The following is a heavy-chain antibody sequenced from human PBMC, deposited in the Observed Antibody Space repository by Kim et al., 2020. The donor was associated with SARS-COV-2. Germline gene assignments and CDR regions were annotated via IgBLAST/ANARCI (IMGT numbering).Heavy chain of an antibody. Sequence: ASVKVSCKASGYTFTVYYMHWVRQAPGQGLEWMGRINPNSGGTNYAQKFQGRVTMTRDTSISTAYMELSRLRSDDTAVYYCARSLWFGEVPYGMDVWAPGTTLTGS. D-gene: IGHD3-10*01. V-gene: IGHV1-2*06. J-gene: IGHJ6*02. CDR2: INPNSGGT. CDR1: GYTFTVYY. CDR3: ARSLWFGEVPYGMDV.